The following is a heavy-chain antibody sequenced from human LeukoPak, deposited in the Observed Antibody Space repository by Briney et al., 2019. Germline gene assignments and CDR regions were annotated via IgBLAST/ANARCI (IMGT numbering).Heavy chain of an antibody. D-gene: IGHD3-22*01. CDR3: ARSPYDSSGYSSVLFDY. CDR1: GGSISSYY. J-gene: IGHJ4*02. V-gene: IGHV4-4*07. Sequence: SETLSLTCTVSGGSISSYYWSWIRQPAGKGLEWIGRIYTSGSTNYNPSLKSRVTMSVDTSKNQFSLKLSSVTAADTAVYYCARSPYDSSGYSSVLFDYWGQGTLSPSPQ. CDR2: IYTSGST.